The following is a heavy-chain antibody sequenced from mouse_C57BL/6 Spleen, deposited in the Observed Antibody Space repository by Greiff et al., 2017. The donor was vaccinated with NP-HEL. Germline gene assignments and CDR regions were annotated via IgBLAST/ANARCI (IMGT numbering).Heavy chain of an antibody. CDR2: IDPSDSYT. CDR1: GYTFTSYW. V-gene: IGHV1-59*01. Sequence: QVQLQQPGAELVRPGTSVKLSCKASGYTFTSYWMHWVKQRPGQGLEWIGVIDPSDSYTNYNQKFKGKATLTVDTSSSTAYMQLSSLTSEDSAVYYCARKHYGSSYLFAYWGQGTLVTASA. J-gene: IGHJ3*01. D-gene: IGHD1-1*01. CDR3: ARKHYGSSYLFAY.